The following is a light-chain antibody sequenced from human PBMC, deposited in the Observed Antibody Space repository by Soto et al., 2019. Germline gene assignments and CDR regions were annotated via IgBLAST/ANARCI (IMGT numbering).Light chain of an antibody. Sequence: EIVMTQSPATVSVSPGERATLSCRASESVSRKLAWYQQKPGQAPRLLIYGASTRATGTPARFSGSGSGTEFTLTISSLQSEDFAVYYCQQYNNWPPITFGQGTRLEMK. CDR3: QQYNNWPPIT. CDR2: GAS. V-gene: IGKV3D-15*01. CDR1: ESVSRK. J-gene: IGKJ5*01.